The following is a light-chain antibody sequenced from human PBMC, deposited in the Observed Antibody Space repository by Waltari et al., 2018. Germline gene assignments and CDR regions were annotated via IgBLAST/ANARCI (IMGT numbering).Light chain of an antibody. CDR1: ESVSSL. CDR2: GAS. J-gene: IGKJ4*01. V-gene: IGKV3D-15*01. CDR3: QQYNEWPLT. Sequence: GATLSCRASESVSSLLAWYQQKPGQAPRLLIYGASTRATGIPGRFSGSGSGTEFTLTISSLQSGDFAVYYCQQYNEWPLTFGGGTNVEIK.